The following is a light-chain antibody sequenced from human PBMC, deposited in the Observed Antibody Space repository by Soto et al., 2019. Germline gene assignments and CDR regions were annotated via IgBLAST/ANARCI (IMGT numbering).Light chain of an antibody. J-gene: IGKJ3*01. CDR2: GAS. V-gene: IGKV3-20*01. Sequence: IVLTQFPGTLSLSPGERATLSCRASQGVRNSYLAWYQQKPGQAPRLLIYGASTRATGVSDRFSGSGSGTDFTLTITRLEPADFAVYYCQQYGTSPQFTFGPGTKVDI. CDR3: QQYGTSPQFT. CDR1: QGVRNSY.